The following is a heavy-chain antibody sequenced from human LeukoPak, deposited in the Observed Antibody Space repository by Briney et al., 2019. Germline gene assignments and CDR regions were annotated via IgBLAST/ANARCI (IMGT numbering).Heavy chain of an antibody. CDR1: GYSFTSYW. J-gene: IGHJ6*02. Sequence: GESLKISCKGSGYSFTSYWTGWVRQMPGKGLEWMGIIYPGDSDTRYSPSFQGQVTISADKSISTAYLQWSSLKASDTAMYYCAREAAAGPVFYYGMDVWGQGTTVTVSS. D-gene: IGHD6-13*01. CDR2: IYPGDSDT. CDR3: AREAAAGPVFYYGMDV. V-gene: IGHV5-51*01.